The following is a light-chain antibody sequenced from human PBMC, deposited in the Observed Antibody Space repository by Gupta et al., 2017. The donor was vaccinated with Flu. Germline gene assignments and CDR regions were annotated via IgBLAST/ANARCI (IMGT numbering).Light chain of an antibody. V-gene: IGKV3-15*01. Sequence: IVLTQFPPTLSVSPGERATLSCRASQSVGSNLAWYQQKPGQGPRRLIYGASTRATGIPVRCSGSGSGTECTRTSSSLQSEDLAVYACQKYRDWPRTFGQGTKVEIK. CDR3: QKYRDWPRT. J-gene: IGKJ1*01. CDR2: GAS. CDR1: QSVGSN.